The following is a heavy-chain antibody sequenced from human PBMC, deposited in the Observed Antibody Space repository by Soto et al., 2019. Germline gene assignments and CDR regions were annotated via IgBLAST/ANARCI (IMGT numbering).Heavy chain of an antibody. CDR2: ISSSSSTK. CDR3: ARDQSSSWLSGDY. D-gene: IGHD6-13*01. CDR1: GFTFSSYS. J-gene: IGHJ4*02. Sequence: GGSLRLSCAASGFTFSSYSMNWVRQAPGKGLEWVSYISSSSSTKNYADSVKGRFTISRDNAKNSLYLQMNSLRAEDTAAYYCARDQSSSWLSGDYWGQGTLVTVSS. V-gene: IGHV3-48*01.